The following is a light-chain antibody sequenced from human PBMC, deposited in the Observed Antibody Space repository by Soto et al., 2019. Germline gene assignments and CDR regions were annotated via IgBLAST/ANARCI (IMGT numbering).Light chain of an antibody. CDR1: QNINNR. V-gene: IGKV1-5*03. CDR3: QHLSDYSPWT. Sequence: DIQMTQSPSTLSASVGDRVMITCRASQNINNRLAWYQQRPGKSPKLLVYWASTLESGVPSRFSGSGSGTELALSLSGLQADDFASYYCQHLSDYSPWTFCQGTNVE. J-gene: IGKJ1*01. CDR2: WAS.